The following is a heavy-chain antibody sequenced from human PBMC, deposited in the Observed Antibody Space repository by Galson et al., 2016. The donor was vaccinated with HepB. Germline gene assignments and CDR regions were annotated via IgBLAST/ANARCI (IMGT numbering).Heavy chain of an antibody. V-gene: IGHV1-18*01. CDR3: ARIGPSGYLSD. Sequence: SVKVSCKASGSSGISWVRQAPGQGLEWMGWISVYNGNMNYAERFQGRVTMTTDTSTSTSTSTAYMELRSLSSDDTAVYYCARIGPSGYLSDWGEGTLVSVSS. CDR2: ISVYNGNM. CDR1: GSSG. J-gene: IGHJ4*02. D-gene: IGHD3-22*01.